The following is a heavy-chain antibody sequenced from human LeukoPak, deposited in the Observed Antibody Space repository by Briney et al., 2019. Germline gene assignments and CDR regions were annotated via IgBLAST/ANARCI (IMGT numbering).Heavy chain of an antibody. J-gene: IGHJ6*03. D-gene: IGHD3-10*01. CDR1: GYTFTGYY. CDR3: ARVSITMVRGGNYYYMDV. CDR2: INPNSGGT. V-gene: IGHV1-2*02. Sequence: ASVKVSCKASGYTFTGYYMHWVRQAPGQGLEWMGWINPNSGGTNYAQKFQGRVTMTRDTSISTAYMELSRLRADDTAVYYCARVSITMVRGGNYYYMDVWGKGTTVTVSS.